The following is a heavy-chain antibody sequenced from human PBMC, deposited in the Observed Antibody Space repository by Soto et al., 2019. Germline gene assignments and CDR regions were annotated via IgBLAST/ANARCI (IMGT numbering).Heavy chain of an antibody. Sequence: ASETLSLTCTVSGGSISSYYRSWIRQPPGKGLEWIGYIYYSGSTNYNPSLKSRVTISVDTSKNQFSLKLSSVTAADTAVYYCARGGFTMVRGVLRWSDPWGQGTLVTVSS. V-gene: IGHV4-59*01. D-gene: IGHD3-10*01. J-gene: IGHJ5*02. CDR3: ARGGFTMVRGVLRWSDP. CDR1: GGSISSYY. CDR2: IYYSGST.